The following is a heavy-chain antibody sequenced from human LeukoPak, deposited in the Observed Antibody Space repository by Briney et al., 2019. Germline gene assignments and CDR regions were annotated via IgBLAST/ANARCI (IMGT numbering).Heavy chain of an antibody. J-gene: IGHJ4*02. CDR3: ARDFDFRGTFYYFDY. CDR1: GFTFSSYW. CDR2: IKQDGSEK. D-gene: IGHD3-3*01. Sequence: GGYLRLSCAASGFTFSSYWMSWVRQAPGKGLEWVANIKQDGSEKYYVDSVKGRFTISRDNAENSLYLQMNSLRAEDTAVYYCARDFDFRGTFYYFDYWGQGTLVTVSS. V-gene: IGHV3-7*01.